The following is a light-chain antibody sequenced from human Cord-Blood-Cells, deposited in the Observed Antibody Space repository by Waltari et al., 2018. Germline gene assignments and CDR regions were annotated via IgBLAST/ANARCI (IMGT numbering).Light chain of an antibody. J-gene: IGKJ2*01. Sequence: DIQMTQSPSTLSASVGDRVTITCRASQSISSRLAWYQQKPGKAPKLLIYQASSLDSGVPSRFSGSGSGTEFTLTISSLQPDDFATYYCQQYNSYSYTFGQGTKLEIK. CDR2: QAS. CDR1: QSISSR. V-gene: IGKV1-5*03. CDR3: QQYNSYSYT.